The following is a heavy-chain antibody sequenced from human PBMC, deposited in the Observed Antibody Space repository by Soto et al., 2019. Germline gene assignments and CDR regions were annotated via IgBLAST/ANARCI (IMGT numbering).Heavy chain of an antibody. Sequence: QVQLVESGGGVVQPGRSLRLSCAASGFTFSSYAMHWVRQAPGKGLEWVAVISYDGSNKYYADSVKGRFTISRDNSKNTLYLQMNSLRAEDTAVYYCARNGESSFYSGSGSYYTPFDYGIDVWGQGTTVTVSS. J-gene: IGHJ6*02. D-gene: IGHD3-10*01. CDR2: ISYDGSNK. CDR1: GFTFSSYA. V-gene: IGHV3-30-3*01. CDR3: ARNGESSFYSGSGSYYTPFDYGIDV.